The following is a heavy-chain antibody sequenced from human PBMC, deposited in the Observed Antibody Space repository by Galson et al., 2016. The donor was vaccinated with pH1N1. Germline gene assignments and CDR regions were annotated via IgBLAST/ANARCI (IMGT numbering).Heavy chain of an antibody. Sequence: SLRLSCAASGFTFDDYAMHWVRQAPGKGLEWVSGISWNSGSIGYADSVKGRYTISRDNAKNSLYLQLNRLRAEDPALYYCAKVTGYLYGYVDYWGQGTLVTVSS. J-gene: IGHJ4*02. CDR2: ISWNSGSI. D-gene: IGHD5-18*01. CDR1: GFTFDDYA. V-gene: IGHV3-9*01. CDR3: AKVTGYLYGYVDY.